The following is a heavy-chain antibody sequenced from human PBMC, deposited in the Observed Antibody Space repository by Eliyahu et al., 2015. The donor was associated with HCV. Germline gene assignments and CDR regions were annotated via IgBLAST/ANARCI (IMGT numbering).Heavy chain of an antibody. V-gene: IGHV3-15*01. CDR2: IKSKTDGGAT. D-gene: IGHD1-26*01. CDR1: GFTFXXAW. Sequence: EMQLVESGGGLVKPGESLRLSCAASGFTFXXAWMSWVRQAPGKGLEWVGRIKSKTDGGATDYAEPVKGRLTISRDDSINTLYLQMDSLKTEDTAVYFCTTTVRWSGSHGGYWGQGTLVTVSS. CDR3: TTTVRWSGSHGGY. J-gene: IGHJ4*02.